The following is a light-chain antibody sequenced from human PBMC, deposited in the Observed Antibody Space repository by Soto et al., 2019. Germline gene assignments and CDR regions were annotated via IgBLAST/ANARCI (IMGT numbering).Light chain of an antibody. J-gene: IGKJ2*01. CDR3: QHYNNWPPYT. CDR1: QSVRDN. CDR2: RAS. V-gene: IGKV3-15*01. Sequence: EILLTQSPATLAVSPGEGATLSCRASQSVRDNLAWYQQKPGQAPRLLIYRASTRATGVPARFSGSGSGTEFTLTISSLQSEDVSVYYCQHYNNWPPYTFGQGTKLEIK.